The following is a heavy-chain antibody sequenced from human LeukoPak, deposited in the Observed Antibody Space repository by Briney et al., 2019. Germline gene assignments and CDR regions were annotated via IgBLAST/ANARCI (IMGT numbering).Heavy chain of an antibody. CDR3: ARVRAVTYTLGPWFDP. Sequence: PSETLSLTCTVSGGSISSYYWSWIRQPPGKGLEWIGYIYYSGSTNYNPSLKSRVTISVDTSKNQFSLKLSSVTAADTAVYYCARVRAVTYTLGPWFDPWGQGTLVTVSS. D-gene: IGHD4-17*01. CDR1: GGSISSYY. J-gene: IGHJ5*02. CDR2: IYYSGST. V-gene: IGHV4-59*01.